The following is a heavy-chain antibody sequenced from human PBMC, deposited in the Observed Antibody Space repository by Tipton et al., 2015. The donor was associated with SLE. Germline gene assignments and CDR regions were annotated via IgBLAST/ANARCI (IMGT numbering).Heavy chain of an antibody. CDR1: GGSISSGGYS. CDR2: IYHSGST. CDR3: ARGDRGSQGAFDI. V-gene: IGHV4-30-2*01. D-gene: IGHD3-10*01. J-gene: IGHJ3*02. Sequence: TLSLTCAVSGGSISSGGYSWSWIRQPPGKGLEWIGYIYHSGSTYYNPSLKSRVTISVDRSKNQFSLKLSSVTAADTAVYYCARGDRGSQGAFDIWGQATMVTVSS.